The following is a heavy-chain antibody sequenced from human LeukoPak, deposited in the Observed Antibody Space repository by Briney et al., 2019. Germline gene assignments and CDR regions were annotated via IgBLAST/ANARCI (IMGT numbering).Heavy chain of an antibody. CDR1: GGSFGSGDYY. D-gene: IGHD3-22*01. CDR3: ARGAAPVITIDY. Sequence: PSETLSLTCTVSGGSFGSGDYYWTWIRQHPGKGLEWIGYIYYSGSTYYNPSLKSRVTISVDTSKNQFSLKLSSVTAADTAVYYCARGAAPVITIDYWGQGTLVTVSS. V-gene: IGHV4-31*03. CDR2: IYYSGST. J-gene: IGHJ4*02.